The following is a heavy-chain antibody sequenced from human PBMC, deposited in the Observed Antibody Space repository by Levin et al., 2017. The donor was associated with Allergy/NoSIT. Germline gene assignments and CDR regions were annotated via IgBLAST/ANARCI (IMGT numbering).Heavy chain of an antibody. CDR2: IKSKVDGGTT. D-gene: IGHD2/OR15-2a*01. CDR1: GFTFSSAW. CDR3: TADVPGDGFYLKQVDY. J-gene: IGHJ4*02. V-gene: IGHV3-15*01. Sequence: PGGSLRLSCAASGFTFSSAWMNWVRQAPGKGLEWVGRIKSKVDGGTTDYAASVKGRFTISRDDSKNTLNLQMSSLKTEDTAVYFCTADVPGDGFYLKQVDYWGQGILVTVSS.